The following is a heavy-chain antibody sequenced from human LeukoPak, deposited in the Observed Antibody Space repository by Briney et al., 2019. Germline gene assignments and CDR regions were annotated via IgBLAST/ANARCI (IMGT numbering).Heavy chain of an antibody. V-gene: IGHV3-23*01. CDR3: AKSMTLQCRGFFDL. Sequence: PGGSLRLSCAASGFTFSTYAMSWVRQAPGKGLEWVSTISDSGANTYYADSVRGRFTISRDNSKNTLYLQKNSLRADDTAIYYCAKSMTLQCRGFFDLWGRGTHVTVSS. D-gene: IGHD4-11*01. CDR1: GFTFSTYA. CDR2: ISDSGANT. J-gene: IGHJ2*01.